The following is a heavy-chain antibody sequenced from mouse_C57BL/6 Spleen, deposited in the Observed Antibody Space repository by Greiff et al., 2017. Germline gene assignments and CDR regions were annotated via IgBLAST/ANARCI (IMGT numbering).Heavy chain of an antibody. Sequence: EVQLQQSGAELVKPGASVKLSCTASGFNIKDYYMHWVKQRTEQGLEWIGRIDPEDGETKYAPKFQGKATITADTSSNSAYLQLSRLTSEDTAVYYGARDITTVVARYYFDYWGQGTTLTVSS. J-gene: IGHJ2*01. CDR2: IDPEDGET. D-gene: IGHD1-1*01. CDR1: GFNIKDYY. CDR3: ARDITTVVARYYFDY. V-gene: IGHV14-2*01.